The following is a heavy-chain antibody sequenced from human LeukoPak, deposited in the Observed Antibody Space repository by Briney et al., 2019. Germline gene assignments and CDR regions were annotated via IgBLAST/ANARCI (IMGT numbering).Heavy chain of an antibody. CDR3: AGALRYYDFWSGYHNFDY. D-gene: IGHD3-3*01. CDR2: ISAYNGNT. CDR1: GYTFTSYG. V-gene: IGHV1-18*01. J-gene: IGHJ4*02. Sequence: ASVKVSCKASGYTFTSYGISWVRQAPGQGLEWMGWISAYNGNTNYAQKLQGRVTMTTDTSTSTAYMELRSLRSDDTAVYYCAGALRYYDFWSGYHNFDYWGQGTLVTVSS.